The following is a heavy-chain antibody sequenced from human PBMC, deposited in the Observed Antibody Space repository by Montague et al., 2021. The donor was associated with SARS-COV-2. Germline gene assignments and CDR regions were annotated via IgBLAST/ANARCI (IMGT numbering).Heavy chain of an antibody. Sequence: SETLSLTCAVYGGPFSGYYWSWIRQTPGKGLEWIGEIYDGGRTNYNPSLKSRVTMSSDTSKNQFSLSLTSVTAADTAVYYCARGSRTGTMVVVVLLGTAHYFDSWGQGVQVTVSS. J-gene: IGHJ4*02. CDR1: GGPFSGYY. CDR2: IYDGGRT. V-gene: IGHV4-34*01. CDR3: ARGSRTGTMVVVVLLGTAHYFDS. D-gene: IGHD3-22*01.